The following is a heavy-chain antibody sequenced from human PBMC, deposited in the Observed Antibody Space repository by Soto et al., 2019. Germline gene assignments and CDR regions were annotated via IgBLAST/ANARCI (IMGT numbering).Heavy chain of an antibody. V-gene: IGHV3-23*01. J-gene: IGHJ4*02. Sequence: GGSLRLSCAASGLCFSTYAMGWVRQAPGKGPECVGLISASGSTSYYANSVKGRFTISRDNSKNTLYLQMNSLRVEDTAVYCCAKAFTTPPFDYRGQGTLVTVSS. CDR2: ISASGSTS. CDR1: GLCFSTYA. CDR3: AKAFTTPPFDY. D-gene: IGHD1-1*01.